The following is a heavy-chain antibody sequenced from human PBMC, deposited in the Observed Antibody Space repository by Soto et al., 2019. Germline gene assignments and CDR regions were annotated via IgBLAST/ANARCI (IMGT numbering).Heavy chain of an antibody. CDR3: AKDLTVVVPAAMDLPFDC. CDR2: ISGSGGST. CDR1: GFIFSSYA. J-gene: IGHJ4*02. D-gene: IGHD2-2*01. V-gene: IGHV3-23*01. Sequence: PGGSLRLSCAASGFIFSSYAMSWVRQAPGKGLEWVSAISGSGGSTYYADSVKGRFTISRDNSKNTLYLQMNSLRAEDTAVYYCAKDLTVVVPAAMDLPFDCWGQGTLVTVSS.